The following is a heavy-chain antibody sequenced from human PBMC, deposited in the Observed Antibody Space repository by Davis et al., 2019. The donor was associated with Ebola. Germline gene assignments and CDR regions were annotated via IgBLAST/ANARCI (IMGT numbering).Heavy chain of an antibody. CDR2: IIPIFGTT. CDR3: SNLLGMRYDSSGYYYNWFDP. V-gene: IGHV1-69*13. J-gene: IGHJ5*02. D-gene: IGHD3-22*01. CDR1: GGTFSSSA. Sequence: SVKVSCKASGGTFSSSAINWVRQAPGQGLEWMGRIIPIFGTTKYAQKFQDRVTITADESTSTAYMELSSLRSEDTAVYYCSNLLGMRYDSSGYYYNWFDPWGQGTLVTVSS.